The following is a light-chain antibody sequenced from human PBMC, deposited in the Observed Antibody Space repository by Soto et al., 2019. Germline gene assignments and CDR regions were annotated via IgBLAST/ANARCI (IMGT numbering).Light chain of an antibody. CDR3: QQYDNWPWT. J-gene: IGKJ1*01. CDR2: GAS. Sequence: EIVLPQSPATLSLSPGERATLSCRASQSISATLAWYQQKPGQAPRLLIYGASTRAAGFPARFSGSGSGTDFTLTISSLQSEDFAVYYCQQYDNWPWTFGQGTKVDI. V-gene: IGKV3-15*01. CDR1: QSISAT.